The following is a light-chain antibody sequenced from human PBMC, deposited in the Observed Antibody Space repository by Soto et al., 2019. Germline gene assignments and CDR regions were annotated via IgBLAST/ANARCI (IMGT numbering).Light chain of an antibody. J-gene: IGKJ4*01. CDR3: QQYDNLPRS. CDR2: DAS. V-gene: IGKV1-33*01. CDR1: QDISNH. Sequence: DIQMTQSPSSLSASVSDRVTITCQASQDISNHLNWFQQKPGKAPELLIYDASNLETGVPSRFSGSGSGTDFTFTISSLQPEDIATYYCQQYDNLPRSFGGGTKVDI.